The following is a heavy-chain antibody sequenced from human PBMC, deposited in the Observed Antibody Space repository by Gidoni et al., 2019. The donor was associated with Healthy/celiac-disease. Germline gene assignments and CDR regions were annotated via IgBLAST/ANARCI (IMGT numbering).Heavy chain of an antibody. CDR3: ARDHCSSTSCQINWFDP. V-gene: IGHV4-39*01. D-gene: IGHD2-2*01. CDR1: GGSISSSSYY. CDR2: TYYSGST. Sequence: QLQLQESGPGLVKPSETLSLTCTVSGGSISSSSYYWGWIRKPPGKGLEWIGSTYYSGSTYYNPSLKSRVTISVDTSKNQFPLKLSSVTAADTAVYYCARDHCSSTSCQINWFDPWGQGTLVTVSS. J-gene: IGHJ5*02.